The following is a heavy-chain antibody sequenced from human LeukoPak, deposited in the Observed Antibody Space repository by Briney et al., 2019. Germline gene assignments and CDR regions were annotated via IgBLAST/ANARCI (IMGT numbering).Heavy chain of an antibody. CDR3: AKDRYNFDY. V-gene: IGHV3-23*01. CDR1: GFTFSTYA. CDR2: IVGSGGST. J-gene: IGHJ4*02. D-gene: IGHD5-18*01. Sequence: GGSLRLSCAASGFTFSTYAMKWVRQAPGKGLEWVSGIVGSGGSTYYADSVKGRFTISRDNSKNTLYLQMNSLRAEDTAVYYCAKDRYNFDYWGQGTLVTVSS.